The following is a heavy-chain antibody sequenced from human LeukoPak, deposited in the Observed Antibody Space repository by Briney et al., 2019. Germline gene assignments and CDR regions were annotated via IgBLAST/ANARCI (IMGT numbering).Heavy chain of an antibody. Sequence: PGGSLRLSCAASGFTFSSYGMHWVRQAPGKGLEWVAVISYDGSNKYYADSVKGRFTISRDNSKNTLYLQMNSLRAEDTAVYYCAKERVAAAGNPYFDYWGQGTLVTVSS. D-gene: IGHD6-13*01. CDR2: ISYDGSNK. V-gene: IGHV3-30*18. J-gene: IGHJ4*02. CDR1: GFTFSSYG. CDR3: AKERVAAAGNPYFDY.